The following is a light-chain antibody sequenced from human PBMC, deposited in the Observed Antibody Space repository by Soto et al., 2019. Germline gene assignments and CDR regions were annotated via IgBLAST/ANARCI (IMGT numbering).Light chain of an antibody. CDR3: QQYYSTPYT. V-gene: IGKV4-1*01. Sequence: DIVMPQSPDSLAVSLGERATINCKSNKSDLYSSSNKNYLAWYQQKPGQPPKLLIYWASTRESGVPDRFSGSGSGTDFTLTISSLQAEDVAVYYCQQYYSTPYTFGQGTKLEIK. J-gene: IGKJ2*01. CDR2: WAS. CDR1: KSDLYSSSNKNY.